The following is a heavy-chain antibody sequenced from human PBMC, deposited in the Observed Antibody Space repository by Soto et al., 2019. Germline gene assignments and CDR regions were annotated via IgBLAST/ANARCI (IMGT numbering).Heavy chain of an antibody. Sequence: GASLRLSCAASGFTFSSYAMHWGRQAPGKGLEWVAVVSYDGSNKYYADSVKGRFTISRDNSKNTLYLHMTNLRAEDTAVYYCAKDGNWLDVYFDVWGQGTPVTVSS. D-gene: IGHD6-19*01. CDR3: AKDGNWLDVYFDV. CDR1: GFTFSSYA. CDR2: VSYDGSNK. V-gene: IGHV3-30-3*01. J-gene: IGHJ4*02.